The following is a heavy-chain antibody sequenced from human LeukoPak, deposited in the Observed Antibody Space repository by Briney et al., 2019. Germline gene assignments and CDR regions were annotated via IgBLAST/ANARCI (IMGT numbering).Heavy chain of an antibody. D-gene: IGHD6-6*01. CDR3: ARRIAARVIDY. CDR1: GFTFSDYY. V-gene: IGHV3-11*06. CDR2: ISSSSSYI. J-gene: IGHJ4*02. Sequence: GGSLRLSCAASGFTFSDYYMSWIRQAPGKGLEWVSSISSSSSYIYYADSVKGRFTISRDNAKNSLYLQMNSLRAEDTAVYYCARRIAARVIDYWGQGTLVTVSS.